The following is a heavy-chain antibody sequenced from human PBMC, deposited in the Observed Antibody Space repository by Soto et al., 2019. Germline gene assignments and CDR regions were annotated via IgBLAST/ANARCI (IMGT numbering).Heavy chain of an antibody. CDR2: SNHRGNT. CDR1: GDSINSDNYY. Sequence: SETLSLTCSVSGDSINSDNYYWGWIRQPPGKGLEWIGRSNHRGNTYYNPSLKTRVTLTVDKSKKQFSLRLGSVTAADTAIYYCCGWVNGNWFDPWAQGTLVTVSS. CDR3: CGWVNGNWFDP. D-gene: IGHD6-13*01. J-gene: IGHJ5*02. V-gene: IGHV4-39*07.